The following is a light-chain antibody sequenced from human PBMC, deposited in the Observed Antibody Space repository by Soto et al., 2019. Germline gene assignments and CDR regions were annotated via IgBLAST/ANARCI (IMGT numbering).Light chain of an antibody. CDR1: NTDVGGYNY. J-gene: IGLJ2*01. V-gene: IGLV2-14*03. CDR3: SSYTSTTTAV. Sequence: QSVLTQPASVSGSLGQSVTISCTGTNTDVGGYNYVSWYQQHPGKAPKLMIYGVTNRPSGVSNRFSGSKSGNTASLTISGLQAEDEADYYCSSYTSTTTAVFGGGTKLTVL. CDR2: GVT.